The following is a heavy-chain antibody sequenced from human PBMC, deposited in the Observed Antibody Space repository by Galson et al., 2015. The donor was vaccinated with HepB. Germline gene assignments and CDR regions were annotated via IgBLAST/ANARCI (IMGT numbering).Heavy chain of an antibody. CDR3: ARPGWDSSGWYDAFDI. CDR1: GFTFSSYA. Sequence: SLRLSCAASGFTFSSYAMHWVRQAPGKGLEWVAVISYDGSNKYYADSVKGRFTISRDNSKNTLYLQMNSLRAEDTAVYYCARPGWDSSGWYDAFDIWGQGTMVTVSS. J-gene: IGHJ3*02. CDR2: ISYDGSNK. D-gene: IGHD6-19*01. V-gene: IGHV3-30*04.